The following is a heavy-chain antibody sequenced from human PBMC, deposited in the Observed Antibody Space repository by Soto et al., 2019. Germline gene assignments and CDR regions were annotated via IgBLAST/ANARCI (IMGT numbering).Heavy chain of an antibody. V-gene: IGHV4-59*01. D-gene: IGHD1-1*01. J-gene: IGHJ6*02. CDR3: ARQTTTRYYYYYYGMDV. Sequence: SETLCLTCTVSGGSISNFYWSWIRQPPGKGLEWIGYIYYSGSTNYNPSLKSRVTISVDTSKNQFSLKLSSVTAADTAVYYCARQTTTRYYYYYYGMDVWGQGTTVTVSS. CDR1: GGSISNFY. CDR2: IYYSGST.